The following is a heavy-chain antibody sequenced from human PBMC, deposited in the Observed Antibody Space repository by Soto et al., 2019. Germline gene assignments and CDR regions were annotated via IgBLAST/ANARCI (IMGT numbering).Heavy chain of an antibody. CDR3: ARRGDLYYFGMDV. V-gene: IGHV5-10-1*01. Sequence: PGESLNLSCKDSGYSFTSYWISWVSQMPGKGLEWMGRIDPSDSYTNYSPSFQGHVTISADKSISTAYLQWSSLKAFDIVMYYCARRGDLYYFGMDVWGQGTTVTVSS. J-gene: IGHJ6*02. D-gene: IGHD3-16*01. CDR2: IDPSDSYT. CDR1: GYSFTSYW.